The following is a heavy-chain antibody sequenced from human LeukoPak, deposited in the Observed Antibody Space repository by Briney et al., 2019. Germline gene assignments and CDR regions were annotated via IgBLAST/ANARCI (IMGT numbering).Heavy chain of an antibody. D-gene: IGHD3-10*01. Sequence: GASVKVSCKASGGTFSSYAISWVRQAPGQGLEWMGRIIPMLGIANYAQKFQGRVTITADKSTSTAYMELSSQRSEDTAVYYCARDEPKGYYYGSGSYPSLDYWGQGTLVTVSS. CDR2: IIPMLGIA. J-gene: IGHJ4*02. CDR3: ARDEPKGYYYGSGSYPSLDY. CDR1: GGTFSSYA. V-gene: IGHV1-69*04.